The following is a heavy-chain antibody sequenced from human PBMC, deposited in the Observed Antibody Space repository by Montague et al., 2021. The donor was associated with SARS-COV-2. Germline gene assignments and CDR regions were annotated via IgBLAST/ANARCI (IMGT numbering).Heavy chain of an antibody. Sequence: PALVKPTQTLTLTCTFSGFSLSTSGVGVGWIRQPPGKALEWLALIYWDDDKRYSPSLKSRLTITKDTSKNQVVLTMTNMDPVDTATYYCAHRTGVGIAVAGLRYWGQGTLVTVSS. CDR1: GFSLSTSGVG. D-gene: IGHD6-19*01. CDR2: IYWDDDK. J-gene: IGHJ4*02. CDR3: AHRTGVGIAVAGLRY. V-gene: IGHV2-5*02.